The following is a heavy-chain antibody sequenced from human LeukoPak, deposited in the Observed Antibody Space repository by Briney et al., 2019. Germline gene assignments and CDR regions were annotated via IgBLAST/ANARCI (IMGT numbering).Heavy chain of an antibody. CDR1: GGTFSSYA. Sequence: GASVKVSCKASGGTFSSYAISWVRQAPGKGLEWMGGFDPEDGETIYAQKFQGRVTMTEDTSTDTAYMELSSLRSEDTAVYYCATDLRVLRFSQDLDYWGQGTLVTVSS. D-gene: IGHD3-3*01. CDR3: ATDLRVLRFSQDLDY. V-gene: IGHV1-24*01. CDR2: FDPEDGET. J-gene: IGHJ4*02.